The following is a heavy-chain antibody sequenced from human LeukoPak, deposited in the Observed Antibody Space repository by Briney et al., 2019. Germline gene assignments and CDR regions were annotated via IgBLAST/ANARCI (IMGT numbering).Heavy chain of an antibody. CDR3: ARGGIAAAGNGENWFDP. Sequence: GASMKVSCKASGYTFTSYCMHWVRQAPGQGLEWMGIINPSGGSTSYAQKFQGRVTMTRDTSTSTVYMELSSLRSEDTAVYYCARGGIAAAGNGENWFDPWGQGTLVTVSS. V-gene: IGHV1-46*01. J-gene: IGHJ5*02. CDR1: GYTFTSYC. D-gene: IGHD6-13*01. CDR2: INPSGGST.